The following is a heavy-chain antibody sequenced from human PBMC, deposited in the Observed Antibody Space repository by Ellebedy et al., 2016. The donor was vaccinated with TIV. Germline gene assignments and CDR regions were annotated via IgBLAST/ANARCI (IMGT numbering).Heavy chain of an antibody. J-gene: IGHJ5*02. CDR3: ARGETYYYDRRAYYPRQNWFDP. CDR1: GGSFSGHY. D-gene: IGHD3-22*01. V-gene: IGHV4-34*01. CDR2: IKHSGST. Sequence: MPSETLSLTCAVYGGSFSGHYWTWIRQPPGKGLEWIGEIKHSGSTNYKPSLKSRVTISVDTSKNQFSLKLRSVTAADTAMYYCARGETYYYDRRAYYPRQNWFDPWGQGTLVTVSS.